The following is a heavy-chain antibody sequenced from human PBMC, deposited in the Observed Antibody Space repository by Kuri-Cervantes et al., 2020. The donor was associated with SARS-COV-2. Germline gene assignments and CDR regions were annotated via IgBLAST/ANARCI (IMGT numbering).Heavy chain of an antibody. J-gene: IGHJ4*02. Sequence: SETLSLPCAVYGGSFSGYYWSWFRQPPGKGREWIGEINHSGSTNYNQSLKSRVTITVDTSKNQFSLKLSSVTAADTAVYDCARDYSSGWYTQGLLDYWGQGTLVTVSS. CDR1: GGSFSGYY. V-gene: IGHV4-34*01. D-gene: IGHD6-19*01. CDR3: ARDYSSGWYTQGLLDY. CDR2: INHSGST.